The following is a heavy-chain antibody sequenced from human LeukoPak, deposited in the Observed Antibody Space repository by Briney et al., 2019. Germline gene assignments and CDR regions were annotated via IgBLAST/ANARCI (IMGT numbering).Heavy chain of an antibody. J-gene: IGHJ5*02. V-gene: IGHV3-30-3*01. CDR2: ISYDGSNK. Sequence: GRSLRLSCAASGFTFSSYAMHWVRQAPGKGLEWVAVISYDGSNKYYADSVKGRFTISRDNSKNTLYLQMNSLRAEDTAVYYCARDPMVRGVIMGDNRFDPWGQGTLVTVSS. CDR3: ARDPMVRGVIMGDNRFDP. D-gene: IGHD3-10*01. CDR1: GFTFSSYA.